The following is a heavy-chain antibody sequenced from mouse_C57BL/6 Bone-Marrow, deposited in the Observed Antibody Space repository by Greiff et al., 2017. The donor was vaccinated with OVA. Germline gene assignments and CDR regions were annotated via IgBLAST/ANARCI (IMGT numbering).Heavy chain of an antibody. CDR1: GYTFTSYW. CDR3: ARRGVYSNYWYFDV. Sequence: QVQLQQPGAELVRPGSSVKLSCKASGYTFTSYWMHWVKQRPIQGLEWIGNIDPSDSETHYNQKFKDKATLTVDKSSSTAYMQLSSLTSEDSAVYYCARRGVYSNYWYFDVWGTGTTVTVSS. CDR2: IDPSDSET. D-gene: IGHD2-5*01. V-gene: IGHV1-52*01. J-gene: IGHJ1*03.